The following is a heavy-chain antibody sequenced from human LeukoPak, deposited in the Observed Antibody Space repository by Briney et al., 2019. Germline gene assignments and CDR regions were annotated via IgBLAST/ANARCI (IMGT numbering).Heavy chain of an antibody. J-gene: IGHJ4*02. CDR2: MYTGVST. V-gene: IGHV3-53*01. CDR3: ARAPFYYDSSGYPYFDG. D-gene: IGHD3-22*01. Sequence: GGSLRLSCAASGFTISTNYMSWVRQAPGKGLEWVSVMYTGVSTYYADSVKGRFTISRDNSKNTLYLQMNSLRAEDTALYYCARAPFYYDSSGYPYFDGWGQGTLVTAYS. CDR1: GFTISTNY.